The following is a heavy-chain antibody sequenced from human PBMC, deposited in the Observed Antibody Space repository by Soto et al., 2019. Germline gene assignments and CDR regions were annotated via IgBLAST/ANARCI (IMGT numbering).Heavy chain of an antibody. V-gene: IGHV1-3*05. Sequence: QVQLVQSGAEEKKPGASVKVSCKASGYTFTSYAMHWVRQAPGQRLEWMGWINAGNGNTKYSQKFQGRVTITRDTPGSTAYLERSSLRSEDTAVYYCARGRGGGASRGDYWGQGTLVTVSS. CDR2: INAGNGNT. CDR1: GYTFTSYA. CDR3: ARGRGGGASRGDY. D-gene: IGHD2-2*01. J-gene: IGHJ4*02.